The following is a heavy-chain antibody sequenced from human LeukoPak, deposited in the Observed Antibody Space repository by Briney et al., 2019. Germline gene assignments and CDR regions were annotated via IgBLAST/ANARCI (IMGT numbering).Heavy chain of an antibody. CDR3: AREGGSGWNWFDP. D-gene: IGHD6-19*01. CDR2: IYSGGST. Sequence: GGSLRLSCAASGFTVSSNYMSWVRQAPGKGLEWVSVIYSGGSTYYADSVKGRFTISGDNSKNTLYLQMNSLRAEDTAVYYCAREGGSGWNWFDPWGQGTLVTVSS. J-gene: IGHJ5*02. CDR1: GFTVSSNY. V-gene: IGHV3-53*01.